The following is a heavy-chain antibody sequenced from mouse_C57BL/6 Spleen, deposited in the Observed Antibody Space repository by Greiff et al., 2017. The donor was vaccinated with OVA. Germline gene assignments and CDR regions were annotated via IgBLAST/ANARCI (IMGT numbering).Heavy chain of an antibody. Sequence: EVQLQESGPGLVKPSQSLSLTCSVTGYSITSGYYWNWIRQFPGNKLEWMGYISYDGSNNYNPSLKNRISITRDTSKNQFFLKLNSVTTEDTATYYCATIYYGNYKAMDYWGQGTSVTVSS. J-gene: IGHJ4*01. CDR3: ATIYYGNYKAMDY. CDR2: ISYDGSN. V-gene: IGHV3-6*01. D-gene: IGHD2-1*01. CDR1: GYSITSGYY.